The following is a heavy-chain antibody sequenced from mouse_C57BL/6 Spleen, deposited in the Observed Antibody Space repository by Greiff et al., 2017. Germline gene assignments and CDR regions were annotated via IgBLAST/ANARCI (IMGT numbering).Heavy chain of an antibody. CDR2: ISNGGGST. CDR3: ARQGPFYYGSSYWYFDV. D-gene: IGHD1-1*01. V-gene: IGHV5-12*01. Sequence: EVQRVESGGGLVQPGGSLTLSCAASGFTFSDYYMYWVRQTPEKRLEWVAYISNGGGSTYYPDTVKGRFTISRDNAKNTLYLQMSRLKSEDTAMYYCARQGPFYYGSSYWYFDVWGTGTTVTVSS. J-gene: IGHJ1*03. CDR1: GFTFSDYY.